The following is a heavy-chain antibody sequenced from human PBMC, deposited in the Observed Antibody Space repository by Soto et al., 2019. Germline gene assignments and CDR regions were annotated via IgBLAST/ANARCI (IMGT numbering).Heavy chain of an antibody. J-gene: IGHJ4*02. CDR1: GFTFRAYA. Sequence: GVSLRLSCAAAGFTFRAYAMNWVRQAPGNGLVWVSAISGSGGSIHYADSVKGRFTISRDNSKNTLYLQMNSLRAEDTAVYYCAKDEKNGWSNHAIDYWGQGTLVTVSS. V-gene: IGHV3-23*01. CDR2: ISGSGGSI. CDR3: AKDEKNGWSNHAIDY. D-gene: IGHD6-19*01.